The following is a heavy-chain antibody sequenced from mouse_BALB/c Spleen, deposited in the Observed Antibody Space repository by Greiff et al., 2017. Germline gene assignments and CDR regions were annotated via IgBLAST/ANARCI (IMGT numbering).Heavy chain of an antibody. CDR2: ISSGSSTI. Sequence: EVQVVESGGGLVQPGGSRKLSCAASGFTFSSFGMHWVRQAPEKGLEWVAYISSGSSTIYYADTVKGRFTISRDNPKNTLFLQMTSLRSEDTAMYYCARYGSSPYYYAMDYWGQGTSVTVSS. J-gene: IGHJ4*01. CDR1: GFTFSSFG. V-gene: IGHV5-17*02. D-gene: IGHD1-1*01. CDR3: ARYGSSPYYYAMDY.